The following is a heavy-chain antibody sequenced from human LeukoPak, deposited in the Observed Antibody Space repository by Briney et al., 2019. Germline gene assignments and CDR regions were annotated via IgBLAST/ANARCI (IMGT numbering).Heavy chain of an antibody. V-gene: IGHV4-59*08. CDR1: GVSSSSSY. CDR3: ARRRFASPLAS. J-gene: IGHJ5*02. CDR2: IFYTGDS. Sequence: PSETLSLTCTVSGVSSSSSYWSWIRQPPGKGLEWIGYIFYTGDSNHNPSFKSRVSISLDTSKDQISLKLSSVTAADTAVYYCARRRFASPLASWGQGTLVTVSS. D-gene: IGHD2-21*01.